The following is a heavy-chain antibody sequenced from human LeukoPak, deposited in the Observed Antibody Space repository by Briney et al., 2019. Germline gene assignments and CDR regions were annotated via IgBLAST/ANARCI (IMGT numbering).Heavy chain of an antibody. CDR2: IIPIFGTA. CDR1: GGTFISYA. D-gene: IGHD3-16*01. V-gene: IGHV1-69*13. Sequence: ASVKVSCKASGGTFISYAISWVRQAPGQGLEWMGGIIPIFGTANYAQKFQGRVTITADESTSTAYMELSSLRSEDTAVYYCARDRLWGGPLSWGQGTLVTVSS. J-gene: IGHJ5*02. CDR3: ARDRLWGGPLS.